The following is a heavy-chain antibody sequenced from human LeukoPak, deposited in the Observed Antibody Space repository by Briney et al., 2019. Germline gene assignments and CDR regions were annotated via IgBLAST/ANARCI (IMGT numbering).Heavy chain of an antibody. CDR2: TYYNSKWYN. CDR1: GDSVSGKSVA. Sequence: SQTLSLTCAISGDSVSGKSVAWNWIRQSPSRGLEWLGRTYYNSKWYNDYAISVKSRINTNPDTSRNQFSLQLNSVTPEDTAVYYCARGQRNAFDYWGQGTLVTVSS. CDR3: ARGQRNAFDY. V-gene: IGHV6-1*01. J-gene: IGHJ4*02.